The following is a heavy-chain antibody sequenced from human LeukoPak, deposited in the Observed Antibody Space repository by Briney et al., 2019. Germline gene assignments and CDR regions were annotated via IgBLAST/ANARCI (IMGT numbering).Heavy chain of an antibody. J-gene: IGHJ3*02. D-gene: IGHD3-22*01. Sequence: GGSLRLSCAASGFSFSTQRMHWVRQAPGKGLVWVSYINIDERITGYADSVKGRFTISRDNAKNTLYLQMNSLRAEDTAVYYCARGYYLAFDIWGQGTMVTVSS. V-gene: IGHV3-74*01. CDR1: GFSFSTQR. CDR2: INIDERIT. CDR3: ARGYYLAFDI.